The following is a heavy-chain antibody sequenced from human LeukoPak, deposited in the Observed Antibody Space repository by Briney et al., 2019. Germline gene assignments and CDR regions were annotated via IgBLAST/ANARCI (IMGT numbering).Heavy chain of an antibody. J-gene: IGHJ4*02. D-gene: IGHD3-22*01. Sequence: SETLSLTCTVFGGSVSSNGYFWGWIRQPPGQGLEWIGSISYSGNSYYNPSLKSRVTISVDTSKNQFSLKVSSVTAADTAVYYCARRVVDSSGYYYIDYWGQGTLVTVSS. V-gene: IGHV4-39*01. CDR2: ISYSGNS. CDR1: GGSVSSNGYF. CDR3: ARRVVDSSGYYYIDY.